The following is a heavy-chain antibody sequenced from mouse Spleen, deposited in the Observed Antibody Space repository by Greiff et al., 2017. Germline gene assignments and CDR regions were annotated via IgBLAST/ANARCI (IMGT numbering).Heavy chain of an antibody. V-gene: IGHV1-55*01. J-gene: IGHJ4*01. CDR2: IYPGSGST. CDR1: GYNFTSYW. CDR3: ARDGNYYAMDY. Sequence: VQLQQSGAELVKPGTSVKLSCKASGYNFTSYWINWVKLRPGQGLEWIGDIYPGSGSTNYNEKFKSKATLTVDTSSSTAYMQLSSLASEDSALYYCARDGNYYAMDYWGQGTSVTVSS. D-gene: IGHD2-1*01.